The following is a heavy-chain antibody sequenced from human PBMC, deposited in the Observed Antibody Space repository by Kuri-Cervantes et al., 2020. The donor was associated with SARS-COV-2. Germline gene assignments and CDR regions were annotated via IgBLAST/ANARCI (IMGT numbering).Heavy chain of an antibody. CDR2: INHSGST. J-gene: IGHJ5*02. CDR3: ARHRWFDP. CDR1: GFTFSSYA. D-gene: IGHD1-14*01. V-gene: IGHV4-34*01. Sequence: SQTLSLTCAASGFTFSSYAMSWVRQAPGKGLEWIGEINHSGSTNYNPSLKSRVTISVDTSKNQFSLKLSPVTAADAAVYYCARHRWFDPWGQGTLVTVSS.